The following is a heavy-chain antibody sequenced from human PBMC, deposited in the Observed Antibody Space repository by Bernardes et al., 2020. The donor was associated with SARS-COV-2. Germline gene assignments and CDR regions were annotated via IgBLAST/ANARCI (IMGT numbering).Heavy chain of an antibody. V-gene: IGHV3-23*01. CDR1: GFTFVDYA. J-gene: IGHJ4*02. CDR3: AKGNGLIVPSAFDH. Sequence: GGSLRLSCAASGFTFVDYAMNWVRQAPGKGLEWVSVLSGSGGDTYYADSVKGRFTISRDNSKKTLYLQMNSLRAGDTAIYYCAKGNGLIVPSAFDHWGQGTLVTVSS. D-gene: IGHD1-26*01. CDR2: LSGSGGDT.